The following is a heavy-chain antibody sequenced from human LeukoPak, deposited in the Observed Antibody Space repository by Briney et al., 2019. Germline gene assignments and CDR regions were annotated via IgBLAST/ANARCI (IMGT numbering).Heavy chain of an antibody. J-gene: IGHJ3*02. V-gene: IGHV3-48*04. CDR3: ARDGLRAFDI. Sequence: GGSLRLSCAASGFTFSSYSMNWVRQAPGKGLEWVSYISSSSSTIYYADSVKGRFTISRDNAKNSLYLQMNSLRAEDTAVYYCARDGLRAFDIWGQGTMVTVSS. CDR1: GFTFSSYS. D-gene: IGHD5/OR15-5a*01. CDR2: ISSSSSTI.